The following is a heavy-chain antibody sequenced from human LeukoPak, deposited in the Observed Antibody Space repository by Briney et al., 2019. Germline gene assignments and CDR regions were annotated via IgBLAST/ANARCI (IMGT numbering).Heavy chain of an antibody. Sequence: GASVKVSCKASGYIFTGYYMHWVRQAPGQGLEWMGWINPNSGGTNYAQKFQGRVTMTRDTSISTAYMELSRLRSDDTAVYYCARTTIAVAAFDPWGQGTLVTVSS. CDR3: ARTTIAVAAFDP. J-gene: IGHJ5*02. CDR2: INPNSGGT. V-gene: IGHV1-2*02. D-gene: IGHD6-19*01. CDR1: GYIFTGYY.